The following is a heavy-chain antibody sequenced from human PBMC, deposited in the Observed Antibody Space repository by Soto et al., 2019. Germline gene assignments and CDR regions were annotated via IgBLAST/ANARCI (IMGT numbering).Heavy chain of an antibody. D-gene: IGHD6-19*01. CDR1: GFTFSSYS. CDR3: AREKVRQWLVHYYYGMDV. V-gene: IGHV3-48*02. Sequence: GGSLRLSCAASGFTFSSYSMNWVRQAPGKGLEWVSYISSSSSTIYYADSVKGRFTISRDNAKNSLYLQMNSLRDEDTAVYYCAREKVRQWLVHYYYGMDVWGQGTTVTVSS. CDR2: ISSSSSTI. J-gene: IGHJ6*02.